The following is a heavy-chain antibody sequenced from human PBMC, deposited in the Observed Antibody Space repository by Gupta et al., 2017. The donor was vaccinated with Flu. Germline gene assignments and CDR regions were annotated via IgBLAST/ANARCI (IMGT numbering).Heavy chain of an antibody. Sequence: PPGKGRGWMGSFVYSGGTYYKPSLRSRVTISADTSENQFSLEMRSVTAADTAVYYCARQVGDDDLRAVDYFDFWGQGTLVTVFS. CDR2: FVYSGGT. J-gene: IGHJ4*02. D-gene: IGHD2-21*01. CDR3: ARQVGDDDLRAVDYFDF. V-gene: IGHV4-39*01.